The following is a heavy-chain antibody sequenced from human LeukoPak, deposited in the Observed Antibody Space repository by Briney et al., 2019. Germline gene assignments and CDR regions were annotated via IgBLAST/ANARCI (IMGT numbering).Heavy chain of an antibody. V-gene: IGHV4-4*07. Sequence: SETLSLTCTVSGTSIDTYYWCWVRQPAAKGLEWIGRMYTRGRTHYSPSLESRLTMSVDTSKNQFSLKLTSVTAADTAVYYCANGGNSGSYFEDWGQGTLVTVSS. J-gene: IGHJ4*02. D-gene: IGHD1-26*01. CDR3: ANGGNSGSYFED. CDR1: GTSIDTYY. CDR2: MYTRGRT.